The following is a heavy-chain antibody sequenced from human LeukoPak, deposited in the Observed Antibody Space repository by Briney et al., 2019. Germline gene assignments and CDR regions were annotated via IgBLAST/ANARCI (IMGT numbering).Heavy chain of an antibody. CDR3: ARHSHLPRDNRNGSGSCSYYYYYMDV. J-gene: IGHJ6*03. D-gene: IGHD3-10*01. V-gene: IGHV4-38-2*02. Sequence: SETLSLTCTVSGYSISSGYYWGWIRPPPGKGLEWIGEINHSGSTNYNPSLKSRVTISVDTSKNQFSLKLSSVTAADTAVYYCARHSHLPRDNRNGSGSCSYYYYYMDVWGKGTTVTISS. CDR1: GYSISSGYY. CDR2: INHSGST.